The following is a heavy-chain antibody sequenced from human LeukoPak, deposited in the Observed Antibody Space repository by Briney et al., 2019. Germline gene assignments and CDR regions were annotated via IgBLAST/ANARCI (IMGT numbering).Heavy chain of an antibody. V-gene: IGHV3-66*02. CDR2: IYSGGST. J-gene: IGHJ6*03. Sequence: GESLRLSCAASGFTVSSNYMSWVRQAPGKGLEWVSVIYSGGSTYYADSVKGRFTISRDNSKNTLYLQMNSLRAEDTAVYYCARGTVTKLYYYYYMDVWGKGTTVTVSS. D-gene: IGHD4-17*01. CDR1: GFTVSSNY. CDR3: ARGTVTKLYYYYYMDV.